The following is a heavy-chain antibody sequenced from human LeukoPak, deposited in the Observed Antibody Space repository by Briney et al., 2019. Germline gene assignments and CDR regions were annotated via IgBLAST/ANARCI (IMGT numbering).Heavy chain of an antibody. D-gene: IGHD4-11*01. CDR2: ISGYNGYT. Sequence: ASVKVSCKASGYTFTSYGVSWVRQAPGQGLEWMGWISGYNGYTNYAQKFQFRVTMTTDTSTSTAYMELRSLTSDDTAVYYCARDKAVTTELTQYFHHWGQGTLVTVSS. CDR3: ARDKAVTTELTQYFHH. CDR1: GYTFTSYG. J-gene: IGHJ1*01. V-gene: IGHV1-18*01.